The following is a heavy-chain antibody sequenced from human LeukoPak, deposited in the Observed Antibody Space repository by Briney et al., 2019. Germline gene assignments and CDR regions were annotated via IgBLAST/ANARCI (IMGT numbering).Heavy chain of an antibody. D-gene: IGHD4-17*01. J-gene: IGHJ6*03. Sequence: SETLSLTCTVSGVSISSYYWSWIRQPAGKGLEWIGRIYTSGSTNYNPSLKSRVTISVDTSKNQFSLKLSSVTAADTAVYYCARGSTVTTLEFYYYYYYYMDVWGKGTTVTVSS. V-gene: IGHV4-4*07. CDR1: GVSISSYY. CDR2: IYTSGST. CDR3: ARGSTVTTLEFYYYYYYYMDV.